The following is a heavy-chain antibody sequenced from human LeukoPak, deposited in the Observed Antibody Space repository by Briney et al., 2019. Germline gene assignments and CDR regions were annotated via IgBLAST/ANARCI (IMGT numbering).Heavy chain of an antibody. J-gene: IGHJ4*02. CDR1: GFTFSNYA. Sequence: PGGSLRLTCAASGFTFSNYAMSWVRQAPGKGLEWVSSISSSSSYIYYADSVKGRFTISRDNAKNSLYLQMNSLRAEDTAVYYCARDQAVSDNYYFDYWGQGTLVTVSS. CDR3: ARDQAVSDNYYFDY. D-gene: IGHD1-1*01. V-gene: IGHV3-21*01. CDR2: ISSSSSYI.